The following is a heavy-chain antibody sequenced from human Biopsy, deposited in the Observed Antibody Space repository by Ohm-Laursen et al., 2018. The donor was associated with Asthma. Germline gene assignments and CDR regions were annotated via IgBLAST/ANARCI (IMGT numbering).Heavy chain of an antibody. V-gene: IGHV3-30*18. Sequence: SLRLSCSASGFSFSNYGMHWVRQAPGKGLDWVAVISFDGTNKNYTDSVKGRFTISRDNSRNTLHLEMNSLRAEDTAVYFCAKEVFPGWELRRGPDSWGQGTLVTVSS. CDR1: GFSFSNYG. J-gene: IGHJ4*02. CDR3: AKEVFPGWELRRGPDS. D-gene: IGHD1-26*01. CDR2: ISFDGTNK.